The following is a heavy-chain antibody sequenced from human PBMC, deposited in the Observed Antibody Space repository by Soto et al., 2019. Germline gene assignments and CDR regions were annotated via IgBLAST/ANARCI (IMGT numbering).Heavy chain of an antibody. Sequence: QVQLVQSGAEEKKPGASVKVSCKASGYTFTSYAMHRMRQAPGQRLEWMGWINAGNGNTKYSQKFQGSVTITRDTSARTAYLELSSLRSEDTAVYYCARGFVVVTALDYWGQGTLVTVSS. J-gene: IGHJ4*02. D-gene: IGHD2-21*02. CDR1: GYTFTSYA. V-gene: IGHV1-3*05. CDR2: INAGNGNT. CDR3: ARGFVVVTALDY.